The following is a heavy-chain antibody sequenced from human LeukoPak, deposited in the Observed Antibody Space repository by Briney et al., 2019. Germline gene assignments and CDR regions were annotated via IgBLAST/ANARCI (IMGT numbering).Heavy chain of an antibody. Sequence: GGSLRLSCAASGLSFSSYSMNWVRQAPGKGLEWVSYISSSSSTIYYADSVKGRFTISRDNAKNSLYLQMNSLRAEDTAVYYCAPGYDFWSGYYRYWGQGTLVTVSS. CDR3: APGYDFWSGYYRY. CDR1: GLSFSSYS. D-gene: IGHD3-3*01. V-gene: IGHV3-48*01. CDR2: ISSSSSTI. J-gene: IGHJ4*02.